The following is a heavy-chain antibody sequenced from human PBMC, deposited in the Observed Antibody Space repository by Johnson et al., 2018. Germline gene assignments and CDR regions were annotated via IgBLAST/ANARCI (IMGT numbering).Heavy chain of an antibody. Sequence: QVQLVESGGGVVQPGRSLRLSCAASGFTFGTSAMHWVRQAPGKGLEWVAAISYDEHNKYYSDSLRGRFTISRDNSQKTTFLQRTGLRTADTAGYYWARGSGYYGGTGYMDVWGKGTTVTVSS. J-gene: IGHJ6*03. D-gene: IGHD4-23*01. V-gene: IGHV3-30*03. CDR3: ARGSGYYGGTGYMDV. CDR1: GFTFGTSA. CDR2: ISYDEHNK.